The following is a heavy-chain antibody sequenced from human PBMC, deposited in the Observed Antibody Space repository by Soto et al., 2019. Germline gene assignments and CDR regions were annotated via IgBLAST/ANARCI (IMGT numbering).Heavy chain of an antibody. CDR2: IYYSGST. Sequence: SETLSLTCSVSGGSISSGDYYWSWIRQPPGKGLEWIGYIYYSGSTYYNPSLKSRVTISVDTSKNQFSLKLSSVTAADTAVYYCARDRHFDWLSGGYYYNGMDVWGQGTTVTVSS. D-gene: IGHD3-9*01. CDR1: GGSISSGDYY. V-gene: IGHV4-30-4*01. CDR3: ARDRHFDWLSGGYYYNGMDV. J-gene: IGHJ6*02.